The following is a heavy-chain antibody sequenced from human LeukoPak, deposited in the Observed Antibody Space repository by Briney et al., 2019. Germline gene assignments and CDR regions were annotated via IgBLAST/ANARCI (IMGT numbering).Heavy chain of an antibody. J-gene: IGHJ3*02. D-gene: IGHD6-19*01. V-gene: IGHV1-46*01. CDR1: GYTFTSYY. CDR2: INPSGGTT. CDR3: ARHSSGLDAFDI. Sequence: GASVKVSCKASGYTFTSYYLHWVRQAPGQGLEWMGIINPSGGTTSYAQKFQGRVTMTRDTSTSTVYMELSSLRSEDAAVYYCARHSSGLDAFDIWGQGTMVTVSS.